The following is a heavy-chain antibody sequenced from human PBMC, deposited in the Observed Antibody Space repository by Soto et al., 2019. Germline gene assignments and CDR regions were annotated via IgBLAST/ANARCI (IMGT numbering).Heavy chain of an antibody. V-gene: IGHV4-39*02. Sequence: QLQLQESGPGLVKPSETLSLTCTVSGGSISSSSYYWGWIRQPPGKGLQWIGRIYYSGSTYYNPYIKSRVTISVDTSKIQCMVMLRAVTSTVTAVYYCARDVCSCVSCYLFHYRGKGTLDTVST. CDR1: GGSISSSSYY. J-gene: IGHJ4*02. CDR2: IYYSGST. CDR3: ARDVCSCVSCYLFHY. D-gene: IGHD2-15*01.